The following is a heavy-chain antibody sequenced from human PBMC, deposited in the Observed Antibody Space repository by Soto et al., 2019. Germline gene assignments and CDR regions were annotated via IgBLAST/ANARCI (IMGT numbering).Heavy chain of an antibody. CDR1: GYNFANYW. CDR3: AKAKAAGGTHRYFES. V-gene: IGHV5-51*01. Sequence: PGESLKISCKGSGYNFANYWIGWVRQMPGKGLEWMGIIYPGNSDTRYSPSFQGQVTISADTSISTAYLEWSSLKASDTAIYYCAKAKAAGGTHRYFESWGQGTLVTVSS. D-gene: IGHD6-13*01. J-gene: IGHJ4*02. CDR2: IYPGNSDT.